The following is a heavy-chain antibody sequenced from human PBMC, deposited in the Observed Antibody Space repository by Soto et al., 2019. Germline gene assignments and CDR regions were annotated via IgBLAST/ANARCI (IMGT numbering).Heavy chain of an antibody. D-gene: IGHD3-10*01. CDR2: IYYSGST. CDR3: AREGEVRGVLDNWFDP. V-gene: IGHV4-30-4*01. J-gene: IGHJ5*02. Sequence: SETLSLTCTVSGGSISSGDYYWSWIRQPPGKGLEWIGYIYYSGSTYYNPSLKSRVTISVDTSKNQFSLKLSSVTAADTAVYYCAREGEVRGVLDNWFDPWGQGTLVTVSS. CDR1: GGSISSGDYY.